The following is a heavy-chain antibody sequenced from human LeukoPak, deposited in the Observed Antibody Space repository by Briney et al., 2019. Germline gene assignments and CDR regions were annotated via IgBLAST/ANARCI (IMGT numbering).Heavy chain of an antibody. V-gene: IGHV3-21*01. D-gene: IGHD3-10*01. CDR3: ARVGEGSRELLWFGELLPPYFDY. Sequence: GGSLRLSCAASGFTFSTYSMNWVRQAPGKGLEWVSSISSSSSYMYYADSVKGRFTISRDNAKNSLYLQMNSLRAEDTAVYYCARVGEGSRELLWFGELLPPYFDYWGQGTLVTVSS. J-gene: IGHJ4*02. CDR2: ISSSSSYM. CDR1: GFTFSTYS.